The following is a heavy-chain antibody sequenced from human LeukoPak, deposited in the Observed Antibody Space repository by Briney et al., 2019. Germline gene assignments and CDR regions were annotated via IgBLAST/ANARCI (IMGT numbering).Heavy chain of an antibody. CDR1: GFTFSSYS. D-gene: IGHD3-9*01. J-gene: IGHJ4*02. Sequence: GGSLRLSCAASGFTFSSYSMNWVRQAPGKGLEWVSSISSSSSYIYYADSVKGRFTISRDNAKNSLYLQMNSLRAEDTAVYYCARDSAPYYDILTGYYLPFDCWGQGTLVTVSS. V-gene: IGHV3-21*01. CDR2: ISSSSSYI. CDR3: ARDSAPYYDILTGYYLPFDC.